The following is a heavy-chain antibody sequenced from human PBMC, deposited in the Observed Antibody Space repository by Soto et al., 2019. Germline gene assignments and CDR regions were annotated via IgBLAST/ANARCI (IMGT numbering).Heavy chain of an antibody. CDR3: VRDLGWSPLWEY. CDR2: ISSTSTYT. J-gene: IGHJ4*02. V-gene: IGHV3-11*05. Sequence: QVHLVESGGGLVKPGGSLRLSCTASGFTFSDYYMSWIRQAPGKGLEWISYISSTSTYTNYADSVKGRFTISRDNANNSLYLQMNSLRDEDTAVYYCVRDLGWSPLWEYWGQGTLVTVSS. CDR1: GFTFSDYY. D-gene: IGHD1-26*01.